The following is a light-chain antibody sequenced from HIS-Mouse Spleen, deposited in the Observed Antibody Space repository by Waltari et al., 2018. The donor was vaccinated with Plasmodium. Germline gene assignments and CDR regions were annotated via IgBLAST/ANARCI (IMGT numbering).Light chain of an antibody. CDR3: QQLNSYPYT. Sequence: DIQLTQSPSFLSASVGDRVTITCRASQGISSYLAWYQQKPGKAPKLLIYAASTVQSGVPSRCSGSGSGTEFTLTISSLQPEDFATYYCQQLNSYPYTFGQGTKLEIK. J-gene: IGKJ2*01. CDR1: QGISSY. CDR2: AAS. V-gene: IGKV1-9*01.